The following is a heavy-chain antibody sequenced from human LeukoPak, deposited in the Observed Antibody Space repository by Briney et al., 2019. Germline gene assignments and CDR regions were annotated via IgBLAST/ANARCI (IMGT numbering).Heavy chain of an antibody. CDR3: ARVKDPEYYFDY. CDR2: IYYSGST. V-gene: IGHV4-59*11. CDR1: GGSISSHY. Sequence: SETLSLTCTVSGGSISSHYWSWIRQPPGKGLEWIGYIYYSGSTNYNPSLKSRVTISVDTSKNQFSLKLSSVTAADTAVYYCARVKDPEYYFDYWGQGTLVTVSS. J-gene: IGHJ4*02.